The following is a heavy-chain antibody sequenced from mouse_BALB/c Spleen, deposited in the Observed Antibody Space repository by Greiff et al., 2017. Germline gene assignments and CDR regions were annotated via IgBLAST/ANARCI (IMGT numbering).Heavy chain of an antibody. D-gene: IGHD2-14*01. J-gene: IGHJ4*01. V-gene: IGHV14-3*02. CDR1: GYNIKDTY. CDR3: AREYDGSDAMDY. Sequence: VQLQQSGAELVKPGASVKLSCTASGYNIKDTYMHWVKQRPEQGLEWIGRIDPANGNTKYDPKFQDKATITADTSSNTAYLQLSSLTSEDTAVYYCAREYDGSDAMDYWGQGTSVTVSS. CDR2: IDPANGNT.